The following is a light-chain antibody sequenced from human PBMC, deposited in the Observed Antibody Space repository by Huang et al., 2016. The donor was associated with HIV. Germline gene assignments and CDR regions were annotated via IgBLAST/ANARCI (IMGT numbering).Light chain of an antibody. J-gene: IGKJ4*01. CDR2: DTS. V-gene: IGKV3-11*01. Sequence: ETVLTQSQATMALSPGERTTIACRASLNIGNYLAWYQQKPGQTPRLLIYDTSNRGTGVPARVRGSGSGTDFTLGISSLESEDFAVYYCQQRGNWPPTFGGGTKV. CDR1: LNIGNY. CDR3: QQRGNWPPT.